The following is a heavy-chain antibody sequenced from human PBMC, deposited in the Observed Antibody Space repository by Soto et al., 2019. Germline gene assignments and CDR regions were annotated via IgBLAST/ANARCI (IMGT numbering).Heavy chain of an antibody. CDR3: ARSRYCSSTSCRAGIYYYYGMDV. Sequence: ASVKVSCKASGYTFTSYGISWVRQAPGQGLEWMGWISAYNGNTNYAQKLQGRVTMTTDTSTSTAYMELRSLRSDDTAVYYCARSRYCSSTSCRAGIYYYYGMDVWGQGTTVTVSS. J-gene: IGHJ6*02. D-gene: IGHD2-2*01. CDR1: GYTFTSYG. V-gene: IGHV1-18*04. CDR2: ISAYNGNT.